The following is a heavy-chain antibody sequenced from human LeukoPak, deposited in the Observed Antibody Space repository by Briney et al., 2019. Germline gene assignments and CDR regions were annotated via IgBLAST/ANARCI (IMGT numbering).Heavy chain of an antibody. V-gene: IGHV1-8*01. CDR1: GYIFTSND. CDR2: VNPNSGNT. Sequence: ASVKVSCKASGYIFTSNDINWVRQAPGQGPEWMGWVNPNSGNTGYAQKFQGRVTMTRNTSISTAYMELSSLRSEDTAVYYCARGGPYCSSTSRYRNWFDPWGQGTLVTVSS. D-gene: IGHD2-2*01. CDR3: ARGGPYCSSTSRYRNWFDP. J-gene: IGHJ5*02.